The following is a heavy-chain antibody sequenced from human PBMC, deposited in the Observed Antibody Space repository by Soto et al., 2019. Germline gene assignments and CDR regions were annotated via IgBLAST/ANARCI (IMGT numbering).Heavy chain of an antibody. V-gene: IGHV1-24*01. Sequence: ASVKVSCKVSGYTLTELSMHWLLQAPGKGLEWMGGFDPEDGETIYAQKFQGRVTMTEDTSTDTAYMELSSLRSEDTAVYYCATFATMVRGATVDYWGQGTLVTVSS. CDR3: ATFATMVRGATVDY. CDR1: GYTLTELS. J-gene: IGHJ4*02. D-gene: IGHD3-10*01. CDR2: FDPEDGET.